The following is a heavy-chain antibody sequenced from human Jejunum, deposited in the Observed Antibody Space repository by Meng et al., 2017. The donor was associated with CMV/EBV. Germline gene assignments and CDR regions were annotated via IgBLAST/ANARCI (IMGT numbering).Heavy chain of an antibody. J-gene: IGHJ4*02. V-gene: IGHV4-4*07. CDR3: ARLGTELN. Sequence: QVQLQESGPGLVKPSETLSLTCTVSGDSISGYYWTWIRQPAGKGLEWIGRIYTTGTTYYNPSLKSRVTISIDKSKNQFFLNLSSMTAADAGVYYCARLGTELNWGQGTLVTVSS. CDR1: GDSISGYY. D-gene: IGHD1-26*01. CDR2: IYTTGTT.